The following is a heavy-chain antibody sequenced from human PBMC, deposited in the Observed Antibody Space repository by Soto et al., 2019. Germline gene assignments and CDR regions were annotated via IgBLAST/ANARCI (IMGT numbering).Heavy chain of an antibody. CDR1: GFSLSTSGMC. D-gene: IGHD6-13*01. CDR2: IDWDDDK. V-gene: IGHV2-70*01. J-gene: IGHJ4*02. CDR3: ARIRWGSSWYRSKNYYFDY. Sequence: SGPTLVNPTPSLTLTCTFSGFSLSTSGMCVSWIRQPPGKALEWLELIDWDDDKYYSTCLKTRLTISEDTSNNQVLLTMTNMDPVDTATYYCARIRWGSSWYRSKNYYFDYWGQGTLVTVSS.